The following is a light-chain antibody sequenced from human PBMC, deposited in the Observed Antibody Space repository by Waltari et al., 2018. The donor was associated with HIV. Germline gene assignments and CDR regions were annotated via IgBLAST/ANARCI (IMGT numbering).Light chain of an antibody. CDR1: SGSVSTNYY. CDR2: NTN. CDR3: VLYMGSGISV. J-gene: IGLJ2*01. V-gene: IGLV8-61*01. Sequence: QTVVTQEPSFSVSPGGTVTLTCGLSSGSVSTNYYPSWYQHTPGQAPRTLIYNTNTRSSGVPDRFSGSILGNKAALNITGAQADDECDYYCVLYMGSGISVFGGGTKLTVL.